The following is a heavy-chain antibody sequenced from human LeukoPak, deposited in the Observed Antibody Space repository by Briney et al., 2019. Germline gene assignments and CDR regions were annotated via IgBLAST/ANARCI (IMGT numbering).Heavy chain of an antibody. V-gene: IGHV1-69*13. CDR3: ARDMGYYGSGSNLPYYYMDV. CDR2: IIPIFGTA. CDR1: GGTFSSYA. J-gene: IGHJ6*03. Sequence: GASVKVSCKASGGTFSSYAISWVRQAPGQGLEWMGGIIPIFGTANYAQKFQGRVTITADESTSTAYMELSSLRSEDTAVYYCARDMGYYGSGSNLPYYYMDVWGKGTTVTVSS. D-gene: IGHD3-10*01.